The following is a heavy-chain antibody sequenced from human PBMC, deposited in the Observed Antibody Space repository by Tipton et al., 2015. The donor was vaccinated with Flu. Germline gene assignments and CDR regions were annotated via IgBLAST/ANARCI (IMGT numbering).Heavy chain of an antibody. Sequence: SLRLSCAGSGFTFSSYGMHWVRQAPGKGLEWVAFIRHDGSNQYYIDSVKGRFTLSRDNSKNTLYLQMNSLRDEDKALYYCAKSSGYYSQHYWYFDLWGRGTLVTVSS. CDR2: IRHDGSNQ. CDR1: GFTFSSYG. V-gene: IGHV3-30*02. CDR3: AKSSGYYSQHYWYFDL. J-gene: IGHJ2*01. D-gene: IGHD3-22*01.